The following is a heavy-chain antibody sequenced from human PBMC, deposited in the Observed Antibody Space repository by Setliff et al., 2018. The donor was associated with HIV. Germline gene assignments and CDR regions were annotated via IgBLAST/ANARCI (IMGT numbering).Heavy chain of an antibody. V-gene: IGHV1-2*02. CDR2: INPKFGGT. J-gene: IGHJ4*02. CDR1: GYTFTDYY. CDR3: ARDLGTHWSGYSLGY. D-gene: IGHD3-3*01. Sequence: ASVKVSCKASGYTFTDYYFHWVRQAPGQGLEWMGWINPKFGGTLYAQKFQGRVVMTRDMSTSTVYMELSSLTSDDTAAYYCARDLGTHWSGYSLGYWGQGTLVTVSS.